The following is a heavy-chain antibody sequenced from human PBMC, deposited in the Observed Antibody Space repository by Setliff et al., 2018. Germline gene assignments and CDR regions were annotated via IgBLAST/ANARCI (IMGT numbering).Heavy chain of an antibody. D-gene: IGHD2-15*01. CDR2: IYYSGST. J-gene: IGHJ6*03. CDR1: GDSISTHY. V-gene: IGHV4-59*06. Sequence: SETLSLTCTVSGDSISTHYWSWIRQHPGKGLEWIGYIYYSGSTYYNPSLKSRVTISVDTSKNQFSLKLSSVTAADTAVYYCARAPGYCSGGSCYLGYYYYYMDVWGKGTTVTVSS. CDR3: ARAPGYCSGGSCYLGYYYYYMDV.